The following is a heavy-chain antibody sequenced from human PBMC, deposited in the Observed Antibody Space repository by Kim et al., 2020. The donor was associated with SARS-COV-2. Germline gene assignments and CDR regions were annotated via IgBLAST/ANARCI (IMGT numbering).Heavy chain of an antibody. V-gene: IGHV3-30*03. Sequence: GGSLRLSCAASGFSFKTYGMHWVRQAPGKGLECVAAISYDGSQKDYLDSVKGRFTISRDNSKNTLYLQLNSLRTEDSGVYRCARDPEEDYYGSGTFDNWGQGTLVTVSS. CDR3: ARDPEEDYYGSGTFDN. CDR2: ISYDGSQK. CDR1: GFSFKTYG. J-gene: IGHJ4*02. D-gene: IGHD3-10*01.